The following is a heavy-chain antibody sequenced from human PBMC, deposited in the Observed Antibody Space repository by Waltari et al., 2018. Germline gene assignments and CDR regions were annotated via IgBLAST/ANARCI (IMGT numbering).Heavy chain of an antibody. J-gene: IGHJ6*02. CDR2: INHSGST. V-gene: IGHV4-34*01. CDR1: GGSFSGYY. D-gene: IGHD3-3*01. CDR3: ARLCPYDFWSGYYPSSYYYYYGMDV. Sequence: QVQLQQWGAGLLKPSETLSLTCAVYGGSFSGYYWSWIRQPPGKGLEWIGEINHSGSTNYNPSLKSRVTISVDTSKNQVSLKLSSVTAADTAVYYCARLCPYDFWSGYYPSSYYYYYGMDVWGQGTTVTVSS.